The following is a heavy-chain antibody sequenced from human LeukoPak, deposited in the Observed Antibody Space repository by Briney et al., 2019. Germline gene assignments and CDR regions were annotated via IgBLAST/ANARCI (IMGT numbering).Heavy chain of an antibody. CDR2: INHSGSS. D-gene: IGHD5-18*01. J-gene: IGHJ5*02. CDR1: GGSFSGNY. CDR3: ARRSGIQLLNWFDP. V-gene: IGHV4-34*01. Sequence: SETLSLTCAVYGGSFSGNYWSWIRHPPGKGREWIWEINHSGSSNYNTSLKSRVTISVDTSKNQFSLKLSSVTAADTAVYYCARRSGIQLLNWFDPWGQGTLVIVSS.